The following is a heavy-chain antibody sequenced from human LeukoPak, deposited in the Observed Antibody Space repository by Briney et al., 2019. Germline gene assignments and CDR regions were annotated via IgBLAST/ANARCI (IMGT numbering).Heavy chain of an antibody. CDR2: INHSGST. V-gene: IGHV4-34*01. J-gene: IGHJ4*02. CDR1: GGSFSGYY. D-gene: IGHD3-16*02. CDR3: ARVAFYDYVWGSYRPFDY. Sequence: PSETLSLTCAVYGGSFSGYYWSWIRQPPGKGLEWIGEINHSGSTNYNPSLESRVTISVDTSKNQFSLKLSSVTAADTAVYYCARVAFYDYVWGSYRPFDYWGQGTLVTVSS.